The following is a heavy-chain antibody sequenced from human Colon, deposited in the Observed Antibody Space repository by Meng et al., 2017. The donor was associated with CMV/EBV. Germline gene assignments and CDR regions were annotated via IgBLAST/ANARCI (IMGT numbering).Heavy chain of an antibody. CDR3: ARGRLIFLYGSGYQDQGMDV. D-gene: IGHD3-10*01. J-gene: IGHJ6*02. Sequence: SETLSLTCSVSGGSISDTTDFWGWIRQPPGKGPEWIATIYYRGDTYYKPSLRSRVTISVDTSRNQFSLKVSSVTAADTAMYYCARGRLIFLYGSGYQDQGMDVWGQGTTVTVSS. CDR2: IYYRGDT. V-gene: IGHV4-39*07. CDR1: GGSISDTTDF.